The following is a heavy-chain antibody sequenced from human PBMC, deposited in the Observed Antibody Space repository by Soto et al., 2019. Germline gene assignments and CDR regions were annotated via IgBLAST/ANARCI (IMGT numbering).Heavy chain of an antibody. CDR3: ATGSRSSTSDAFDV. V-gene: IGHV4-61*03. D-gene: IGHD2-2*01. CDR2: VFYSGNT. Sequence: WTWIRQPPGKGLEWIGSVFYSGNTNCNPSLQSRVTMSVDSSRNHFSLTLNSVTAADTAVYYCATGSRSSTSDAFDVWGRGTMVTVSS. J-gene: IGHJ3*01.